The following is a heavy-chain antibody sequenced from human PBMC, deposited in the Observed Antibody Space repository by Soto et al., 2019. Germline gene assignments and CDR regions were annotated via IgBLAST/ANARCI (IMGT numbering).Heavy chain of an antibody. V-gene: IGHV1-18*01. CDR2: ISAYNANA. Sequence: QIPLLQSGAEVKKPGASVKVTCKASGYTFRNFGISWVRQAPGQGLEWMGWISAYNANANYAQEFQGRLTMTADTSTSTAYMELRSLRSDDTAVYYGARENSYFDYWGQGTLVTVSS. CDR1: GYTFRNFG. CDR3: ARENSYFDY. J-gene: IGHJ4*02.